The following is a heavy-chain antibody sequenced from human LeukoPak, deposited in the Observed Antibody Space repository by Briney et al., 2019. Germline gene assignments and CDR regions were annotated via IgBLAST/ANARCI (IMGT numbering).Heavy chain of an antibody. J-gene: IGHJ4*02. CDR3: ARYRPIVTMVRGVIQDY. V-gene: IGHV1-18*01. CDR1: GYTFTNYG. CDR2: ISGYNGNT. Sequence: ASVKVSCKASGYTFTNYGISWVRQAPGQGLEWMGWISGYNGNTNYAQKFQGRVTMTTDTSTNTAYMELRSLRSDDTAVYYCARYRPIVTMVRGVIQDYWGQGALVTVSS. D-gene: IGHD3-10*01.